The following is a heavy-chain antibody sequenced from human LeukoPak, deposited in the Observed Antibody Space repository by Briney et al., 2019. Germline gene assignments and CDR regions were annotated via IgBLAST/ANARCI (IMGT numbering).Heavy chain of an antibody. J-gene: IGHJ4*02. Sequence: SSETLSLTCTVSGGSISNWYCTWIWQPAGKGLEWIGRIYASGSTDYNPSLKSRVTMSVDRSNNQFSLKLSSVTAADTGVYYCARAHCSGGSCYLDYWGQGSLVTVSS. CDR2: IYASGST. CDR3: ARAHCSGGSCYLDY. CDR1: GGSISNWY. D-gene: IGHD2-15*01. V-gene: IGHV4-4*07.